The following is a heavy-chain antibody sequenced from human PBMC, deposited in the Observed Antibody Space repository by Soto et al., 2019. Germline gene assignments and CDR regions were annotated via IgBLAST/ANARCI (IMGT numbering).Heavy chain of an antibody. Sequence: ASVKVSCKASGYTFTGYYIHWVRQAPGQGLEWIGWINPKSGGTHYAQNFQGWVTMARDASISTAYMELSRLKSDDTAVYYCARGYCSGTSCYAANYYYYMDVWGTGTTVTVSS. CDR1: GYTFTGYY. J-gene: IGHJ6*03. V-gene: IGHV1-2*04. CDR2: INPKSGGT. CDR3: ARGYCSGTSCYAANYYYYMDV. D-gene: IGHD2-2*01.